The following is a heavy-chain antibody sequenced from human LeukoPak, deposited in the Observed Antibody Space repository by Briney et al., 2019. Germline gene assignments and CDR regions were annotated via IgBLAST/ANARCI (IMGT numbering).Heavy chain of an antibody. CDR3: ARGAMATTPFFDY. D-gene: IGHD5-24*01. J-gene: IGHJ4*02. V-gene: IGHV4-59*01. CDR1: GGSISNYY. Sequence: SETLSLTCPVSGGSISNYYYWTWIRQPPGKGLEWIGCVYYTGSTNFNPSLKSRVTMSLDTSRNQFSLKLTSLTAADTAVYYCARGAMATTPFFDYWGQGTLVTVSS. CDR2: VYYTGST.